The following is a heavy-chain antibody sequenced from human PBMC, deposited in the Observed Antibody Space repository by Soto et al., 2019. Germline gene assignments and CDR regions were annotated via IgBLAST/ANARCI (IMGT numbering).Heavy chain of an antibody. CDR3: ATDITMVRGVMRDAFDY. Sequence: SETLSLTCTVSGGSISSSSYYWGWIRQPPGKGLEWIGSIYYSGSTYYNPSLKSQVTISVDTSKNQFSLKLSSVTAADTAVYYCATDITMVRGVMRDAFDYWGQGTLVTVSS. J-gene: IGHJ4*02. CDR1: GGSISSSSYY. V-gene: IGHV4-39*01. CDR2: IYYSGST. D-gene: IGHD3-10*01.